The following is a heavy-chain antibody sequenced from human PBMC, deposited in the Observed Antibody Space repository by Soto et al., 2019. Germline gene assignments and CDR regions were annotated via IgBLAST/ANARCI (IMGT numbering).Heavy chain of an antibody. Sequence: QVQLQESGPGLVQPSQTLSLTCTVSGGSISSGGYYWSWIRQHPGKGLEWIGYIYYSGSTYYNPSLKSRVTISVDTSKNQFSLKLSSVTAADTAVYYCAREGGDWAARADAYDIWGQGTMVTVSS. J-gene: IGHJ3*02. V-gene: IGHV4-31*03. D-gene: IGHD6-6*01. CDR3: AREGGDWAARADAYDI. CDR1: GGSISSGGYY. CDR2: IYYSGST.